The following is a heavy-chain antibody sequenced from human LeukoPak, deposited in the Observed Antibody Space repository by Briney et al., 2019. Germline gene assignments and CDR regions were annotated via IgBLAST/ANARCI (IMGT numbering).Heavy chain of an antibody. CDR3: ARDLRTESGSYYFGY. V-gene: IGHV3-48*01. D-gene: IGHD1-26*01. Sequence: PGGSLRLSRAASGFTFSSYAMSWVRQAPGKGLEWVSYISSSSSTIYYADSVKGRFTISRDNAKNSLYLQMNSLRAEDTAVYYCARDLRTESGSYYFGYWGQGTLVTVSS. J-gene: IGHJ4*02. CDR2: ISSSSSTI. CDR1: GFTFSSYA.